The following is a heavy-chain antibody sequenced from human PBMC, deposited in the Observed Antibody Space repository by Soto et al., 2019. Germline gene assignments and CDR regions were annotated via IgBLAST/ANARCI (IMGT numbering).Heavy chain of an antibody. D-gene: IGHD1-26*01. CDR2: IYYRGST. J-gene: IGHJ6*02. CDR3: ARDGREASGMDV. V-gene: IGHV4-59*11. CDR1: GGSISSHY. Sequence: SETLSLTCTVSGGSISSHYWSWVRQAPGKGLEWIGHIYYRGSTSYNPSLRSRSTISVDTSNNQFSLKLNSVTTADTAVYYCARDGREASGMDVWGQGTKVTVS.